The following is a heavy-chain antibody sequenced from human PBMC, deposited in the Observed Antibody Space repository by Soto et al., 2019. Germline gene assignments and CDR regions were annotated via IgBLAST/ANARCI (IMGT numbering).Heavy chain of an antibody. J-gene: IGHJ4*02. Sequence: PSETLSLTCTVSGGSISSYYWSWIRQPPGKGLEWIGYIYYSGSTNYNPSLKSRVTISVDTSKNQFSLKLSSVTAADTAVYYCGRTIAAAGTVFGYWGQGTLVTVS. CDR3: GRTIAAAGTVFGY. V-gene: IGHV4-59*08. D-gene: IGHD6-13*01. CDR1: GGSISSYY. CDR2: IYYSGST.